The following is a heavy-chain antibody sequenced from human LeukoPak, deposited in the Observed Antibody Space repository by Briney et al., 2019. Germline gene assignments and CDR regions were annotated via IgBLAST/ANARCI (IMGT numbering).Heavy chain of an antibody. Sequence: PSETLSLTCTVSGGSISSYYWSWIRQPPGKGLEWIGYIYYSGSTNYNPSLKSRVTISVDTSKHQFSLKLSSVTAADTAVYYCARLRGYSGYDSPYYYYGMDVWGQGTTVTVSS. D-gene: IGHD5-12*01. CDR3: ARLRGYSGYDSPYYYYGMDV. J-gene: IGHJ6*02. CDR2: IYYSGST. V-gene: IGHV4-59*08. CDR1: GGSISSYY.